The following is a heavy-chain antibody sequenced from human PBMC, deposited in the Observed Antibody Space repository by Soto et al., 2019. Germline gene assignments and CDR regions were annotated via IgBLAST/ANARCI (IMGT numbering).Heavy chain of an antibody. V-gene: IGHV3-53*01. J-gene: IGHJ6*02. CDR2: IYSGGST. Sequence: GGSLRLSCAASGFTVSSNYMSWVRQAPGKGLEWVSVIYSGGSTYYADSVKGRFTISRDNSKNTLYLQMNSLRAEDTAVYYCARGGGSGYDSYGMDVWGQGTTVTVSS. D-gene: IGHD5-12*01. CDR1: GFTVSSNY. CDR3: ARGGGSGYDSYGMDV.